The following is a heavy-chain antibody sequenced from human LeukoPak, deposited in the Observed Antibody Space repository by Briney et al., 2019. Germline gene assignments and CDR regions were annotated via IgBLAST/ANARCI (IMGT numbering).Heavy chain of an antibody. CDR2: INPNSGGT. CDR3: ARVPTRGYYYDSSGYYYVS. D-gene: IGHD3-22*01. CDR1: GGTFSSYA. J-gene: IGHJ5*02. Sequence: ASVKVSCKASGGTFSSYAISWVRQAPGQGLEWMGRINPNSGGTNYAQKFQGRVTMTRDTSISTAYMELSRLRSDDTAVYYCARVPTRGYYYDSSGYYYVSWGQGTLVTVSS. V-gene: IGHV1-2*06.